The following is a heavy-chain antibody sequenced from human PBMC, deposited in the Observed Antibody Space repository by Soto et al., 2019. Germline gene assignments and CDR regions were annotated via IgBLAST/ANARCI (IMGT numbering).Heavy chain of an antibody. V-gene: IGHV3-15*01. CDR2: ITSKSDGGTA. Sequence: EVQLVESGGGLVKPGGSLRLSCVGSGFTFINAWMSWVRQAPGKGLEWSGRITSKSDGGTAEYAAPVRGRVPIASDDSTHTLYLQMNSLKTEDTAVYYCSTARGGIEYCRRGSCSHSIDYWGQGTLVTVSS. J-gene: IGHJ4*02. CDR3: STARGGIEYCRRGSCSHSIDY. CDR1: GFTFINAW. D-gene: IGHD2-15*01.